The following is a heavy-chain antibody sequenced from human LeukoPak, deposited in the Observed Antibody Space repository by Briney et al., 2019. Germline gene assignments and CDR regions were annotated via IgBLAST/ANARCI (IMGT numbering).Heavy chain of an antibody. CDR1: GFSVSSNY. CDR2: IYSGGST. V-gene: IGHV3-53*01. CDR3: ARSTPVPGVATFDI. D-gene: IGHD2-2*01. Sequence: GGSLRLSCVASGFSVSSNYMNWVRQAPGKGLEWVSGIYSGGSTNFADSVRGRFTISRDDSKNTLFLQMNSLRAEDTAVYYCARSTPVPGVATFDIWGQGTMVTVSS. J-gene: IGHJ3*02.